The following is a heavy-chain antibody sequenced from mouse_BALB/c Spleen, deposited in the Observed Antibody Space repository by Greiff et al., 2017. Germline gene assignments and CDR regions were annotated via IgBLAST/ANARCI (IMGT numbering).Heavy chain of an antibody. CDR1: GYTFTSYY. J-gene: IGHJ2*01. V-gene: IGHV1S81*02. D-gene: IGHD1-1*01. CDR3: ARGTTVVAKGDY. Sequence: QVQLQQSGAELVKPGASVKLSCKASGYTFTSYYMYWVKQRPGQGLEWIGEINPSNGGTNFNEKFKSKATLTVDKSSSTAYMQLSSLTSEDSAVYYCARGTTVVAKGDYWGQGTTLTVSS. CDR2: INPSNGGT.